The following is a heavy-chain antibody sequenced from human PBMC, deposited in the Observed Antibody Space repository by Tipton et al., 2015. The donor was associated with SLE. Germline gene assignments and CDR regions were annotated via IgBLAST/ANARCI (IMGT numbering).Heavy chain of an antibody. J-gene: IGHJ4*02. CDR1: GGSISSGDYY. CDR2: IYYSGST. CDR3: ARVATYYYDSSGYQFDY. V-gene: IGHV4-30-4*01. D-gene: IGHD3-22*01. Sequence: TLSLTCTVSGGSISSGDYYWSWIRQPPGKGLEWIGYIYYSGSTYYNPSLKSRVTISVDTSKNQFSLKLSSVTAADTAVYYCARVATYYYDSSGYQFDYWGQGTLVTVSS.